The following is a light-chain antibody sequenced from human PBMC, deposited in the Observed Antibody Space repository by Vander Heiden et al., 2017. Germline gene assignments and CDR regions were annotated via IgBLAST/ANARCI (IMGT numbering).Light chain of an antibody. V-gene: IGLV2-14*01. CDR2: DVS. CDR3: SSYTSSLTRV. Sequence: QSALTQPSSVAGSPGQSITISCTGTSSDVGAYNYVSWYQQHPGKAPKVMISDVSKRPSGVSNRFSGSKSGNTASLTISGLQAEDEADYYCSSYTSSLTRVFGSGTKVTVL. J-gene: IGLJ1*01. CDR1: SSDVGAYNY.